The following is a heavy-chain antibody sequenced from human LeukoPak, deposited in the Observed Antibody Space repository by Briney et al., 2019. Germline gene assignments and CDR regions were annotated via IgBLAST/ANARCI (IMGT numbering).Heavy chain of an antibody. CDR1: GGSISSGSYY. V-gene: IGHV4-61*02. D-gene: IGHD3-3*01. J-gene: IGHJ6*03. CDR2: IYTSGST. Sequence: SETLSLTCTVSGGSISSGSYYWSWIRQPAGKGLEWIGRIYTSGSTNYNPSLKSRVTISVDTSKNQFSLKLSSVTAADTAVYYCARYNPYYDFWSGFYYYYMDVWGKGTTVTVSS. CDR3: ARYNPYYDFWSGFYYYYMDV.